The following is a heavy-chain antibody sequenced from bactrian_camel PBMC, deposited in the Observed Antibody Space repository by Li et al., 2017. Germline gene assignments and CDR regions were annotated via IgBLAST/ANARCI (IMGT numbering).Heavy chain of an antibody. CDR1: GFTGRISS. V-gene: IGHV3S31*01. CDR3: AEGRGSRGEHCYSLSY. D-gene: IGHD6*01. Sequence: VQLVESGGGSVQAGGSLRLSCAVSGFTGRISSMGWFRQGPGKEPEGIAAIRRDGGETWYVASVKGRFTISRDSARNTVYLQMNNLQPEDTATYYCAEGRGSRGEHCYSLSYWGQGTQVTVS. J-gene: IGHJ4*01. CDR2: IRRDGGET.